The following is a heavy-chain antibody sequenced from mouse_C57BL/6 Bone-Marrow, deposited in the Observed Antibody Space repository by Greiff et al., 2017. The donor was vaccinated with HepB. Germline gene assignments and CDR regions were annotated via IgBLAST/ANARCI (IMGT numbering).Heavy chain of an antibody. CDR1: EYEFPSHD. D-gene: IGHD2-5*01. J-gene: IGHJ4*01. CDR3: ARHAYYSNPYYAMDY. Sequence: EVQGVESGGGLVQPGESLKLSCESNEYEFPSHDMSWVRKTPEKRLELVAAINSDGGSTYYPDTMERRFIISRDNTKKTLYLQMSSLRSEDTALYYCARHAYYSNPYYAMDYWGQGTSVTVSS. V-gene: IGHV5-2*01. CDR2: INSDGGST.